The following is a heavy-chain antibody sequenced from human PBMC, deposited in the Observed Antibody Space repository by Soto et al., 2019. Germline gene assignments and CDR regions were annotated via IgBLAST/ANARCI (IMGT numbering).Heavy chain of an antibody. D-gene: IGHD6-19*01. CDR3: ARDLKGAVAGKGNWFDP. Sequence: ASVKVSCKASGYTFTSYGISWVRQAPGQGLEWMGWISAYNGNTNYAQKLQGRVTMTTDTSTSTAYMELRSLRSDDTAVYYCARDLKGAVAGKGNWFDPWGQGTLVTVSS. CDR2: ISAYNGNT. V-gene: IGHV1-18*01. J-gene: IGHJ5*02. CDR1: GYTFTSYG.